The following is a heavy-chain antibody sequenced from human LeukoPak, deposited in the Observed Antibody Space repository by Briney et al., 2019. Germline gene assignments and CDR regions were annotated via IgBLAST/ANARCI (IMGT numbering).Heavy chain of an antibody. D-gene: IGHD1-26*01. J-gene: IGHJ4*02. CDR2: FDPEDGET. V-gene: IGHV1-24*01. Sequence: ASVKVSCKVSGYTLTELSMHWVRQAPGKGLEWMGGFDPEDGETIYAQKFQGRVTMTEDTSTDTAYMELSSLRSEDTAVYYCATAPSWDRSYNSFDYWGQGTLVTVSS. CDR1: GYTLTELS. CDR3: ATAPSWDRSYNSFDY.